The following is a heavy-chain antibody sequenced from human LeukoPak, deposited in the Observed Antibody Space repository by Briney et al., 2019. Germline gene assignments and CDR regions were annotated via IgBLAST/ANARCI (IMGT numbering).Heavy chain of an antibody. V-gene: IGHV1-2*02. CDR2: INPNSGGT. J-gene: IGHJ4*02. D-gene: IGHD6-19*01. CDR1: GYTFTGYY. CDR3: ARDPGALAVAGPPIDY. Sequence: ASVKVSCKASGYTFTGYYMHWVRQAPGQGLEWMGWINPNSGGTNYAQKFQGRVTMTRDTSISTAYMELSRLRFDDTAVYYCARDPGALAVAGPPIDYWGQGTLVTVSS.